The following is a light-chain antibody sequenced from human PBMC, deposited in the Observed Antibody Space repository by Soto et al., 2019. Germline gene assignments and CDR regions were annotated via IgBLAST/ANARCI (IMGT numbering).Light chain of an antibody. Sequence: DIHMTQSPSTLSASIGDRVTITCRASQSISIWSAWYQQKPGKAPNLLIYKTSSLETGVPSRFSGSGSGTEFTLTISSLQPDDFATHYCQHWHDYSWTFGQGTKVEVK. CDR1: QSISIW. J-gene: IGKJ1*01. CDR3: QHWHDYSWT. V-gene: IGKV1-5*03. CDR2: KTS.